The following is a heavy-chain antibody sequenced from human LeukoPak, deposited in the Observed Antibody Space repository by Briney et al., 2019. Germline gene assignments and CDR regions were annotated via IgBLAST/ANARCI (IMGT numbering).Heavy chain of an antibody. D-gene: IGHD3-10*01. J-gene: IGHJ5*02. V-gene: IGHV3-43D*03. CDR2: ISWDGDNT. Sequence: GGSLRLSCAASGFTFDDYAMHWVRQAPGKGLEWVSLISWDGDNTYYADSVKGRFTISRDNSINSLYLQMNSLRAEDTALYYCAKDSGSGSYYPTNWFDPWGQGTLVTVSS. CDR1: GFTFDDYA. CDR3: AKDSGSGSYYPTNWFDP.